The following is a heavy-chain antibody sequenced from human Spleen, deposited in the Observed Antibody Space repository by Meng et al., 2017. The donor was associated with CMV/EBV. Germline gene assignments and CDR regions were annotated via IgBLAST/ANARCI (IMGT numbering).Heavy chain of an antibody. CDR1: GFTFSDYS. Sequence: APGFTFSDYSMHWVRQGQGRGLEWVSSMSSIGSFIKYADSVKGRFSISRDNSKKSSYLQMNSLRAEDTAVYYCAREIEYSNSWGFDPWGQGTLVTVSS. CDR3: AREIEYSNSWGFDP. V-gene: IGHV3-21*01. D-gene: IGHD6-6*01. CDR2: MSSIGSFI. J-gene: IGHJ5*02.